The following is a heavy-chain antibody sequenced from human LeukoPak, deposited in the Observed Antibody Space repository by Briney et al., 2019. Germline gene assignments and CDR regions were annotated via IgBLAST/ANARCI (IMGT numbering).Heavy chain of an antibody. Sequence: GGSLRLSCAASGFTFSSYAMSWVRQAPGKGLEWVSTNSGRGDSTYYADSVKGRFTISRDNSKNTLYLQMNSLRAEDTAVYYCARAASYYYYGMDVWGQGTTVTVSS. V-gene: IGHV3-23*01. CDR2: NSGRGDST. CDR3: ARAASYYYYGMDV. CDR1: GFTFSSYA. J-gene: IGHJ6*02.